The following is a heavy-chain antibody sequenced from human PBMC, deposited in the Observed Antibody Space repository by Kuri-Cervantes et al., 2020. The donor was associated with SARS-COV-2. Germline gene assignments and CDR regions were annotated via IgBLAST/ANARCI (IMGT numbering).Heavy chain of an antibody. D-gene: IGHD3-9*01. CDR2: IIPILGIA. Sequence: SVKVSCKASGYTFTSYDINWVRQATGQGLEWMGGIIPILGIANYAQKFQGRVTITADKSTSTAYMELSSLRSEDTAVYYCARSSVLRYFDWLLAFDYWGQGTLVTVSS. CDR3: ARSSVLRYFDWLLAFDY. V-gene: IGHV1-69*10. J-gene: IGHJ4*02. CDR1: GYTFTSYD.